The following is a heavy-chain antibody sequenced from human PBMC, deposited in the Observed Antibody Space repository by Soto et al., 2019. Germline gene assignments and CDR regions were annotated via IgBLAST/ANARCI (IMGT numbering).Heavy chain of an antibody. CDR2: ISAYNGNT. V-gene: IGHV1-18*01. CDR3: XXXXXXXXXXXDY. CDR1: GYTXXXXX. J-gene: IGHJ4*02. Sequence: QVQLVQSGAEVKKPGASVKVSCKASGYTXXXXXXXXXXXXXXXXXEWMGWISAYNGNTNYAQKVQGRVTMTTDTXXXXXXXXXXXXXXXXXXXXXXXXXXXXXXXXXDYWGQGTLVTVSS.